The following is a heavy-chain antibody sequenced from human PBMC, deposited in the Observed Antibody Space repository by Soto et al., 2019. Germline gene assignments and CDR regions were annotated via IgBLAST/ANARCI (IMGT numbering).Heavy chain of an antibody. J-gene: IGHJ5*02. CDR1: GGSFSGYQ. Sequence: TSETLSLTCDVYGGSFSGYQWNWIRQSPGQGLEWIGEINRSGTTKYNPSLESRFNLSVDTSKKQLSLKMFSVTAADTAIYYCARGWRFDPWGQGTQVTSPQ. CDR3: ARGWRFDP. D-gene: IGHD1-1*01. V-gene: IGHV4-34*01. CDR2: INRSGTT.